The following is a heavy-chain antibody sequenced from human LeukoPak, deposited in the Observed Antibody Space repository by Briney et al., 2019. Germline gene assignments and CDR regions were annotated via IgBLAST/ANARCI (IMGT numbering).Heavy chain of an antibody. J-gene: IGHJ6*02. V-gene: IGHV1-2*04. CDR1: GYTFTGYY. CDR2: INPNSGGT. Sequence: GASVKVSCKASGYTFTGYYMHWVRQAPGQGLEWMGWINPNSGGTNYAQKFQGWVTMTRDTSISTAYMELSRLRSDDTAVYYCARGGYDILTGSLGYYGMDVWGQGTTVTVSS. D-gene: IGHD3-9*01. CDR3: ARGGYDILTGSLGYYGMDV.